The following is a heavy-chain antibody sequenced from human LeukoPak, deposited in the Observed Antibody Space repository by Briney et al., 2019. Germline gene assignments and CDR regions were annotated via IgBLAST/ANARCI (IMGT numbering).Heavy chain of an antibody. Sequence: GGSLRLSCAASGFTFSNYNMNWVRQAPGKGLEWVSYISSSSSTIYYADSVKGRFTISRDNAMNTLYLQMNSLRAEDSALYYCTRDMQGSRLYLVGSQNDWGQGTLVTVSS. CDR3: TRDMQGSRLYLVGSQND. CDR1: GFTFSNYN. J-gene: IGHJ4*02. V-gene: IGHV3-48*04. D-gene: IGHD1-26*01. CDR2: ISSSSSTI.